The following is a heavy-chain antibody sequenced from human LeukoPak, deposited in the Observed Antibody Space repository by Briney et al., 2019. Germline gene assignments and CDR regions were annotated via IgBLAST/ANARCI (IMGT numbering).Heavy chain of an antibody. D-gene: IGHD2-2*01. CDR2: ISPSGDIT. J-gene: IGHJ4*02. CDR1: GFPFSSYA. V-gene: IGHV3-23*01. CDR3: AKTGEDIVVVPAAHLDY. Sequence: GGSLRLSCAASGFPFSSYAMSWVRQAPGKGLEWVSGISPSGDITYYADSVKGRFTISRDNSKNTLYLQMNSLRAEDTAVFYCAKTGEDIVVVPAAHLDYWGQGTLVTVSS.